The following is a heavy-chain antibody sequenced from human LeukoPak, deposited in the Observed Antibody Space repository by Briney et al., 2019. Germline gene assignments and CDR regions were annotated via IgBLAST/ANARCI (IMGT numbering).Heavy chain of an antibody. D-gene: IGHD3-10*01. CDR3: ARAQGVYGSGNYKYYYYYYMDV. Sequence: GGSLRLSCAASGFTFSNSWMNWVRQAPGKGLEWVSYISSSGSTIYYADSVKGRFTISRDNAKNSLYLQMNSLRAEDTAVYYCARAQGVYGSGNYKYYYYYYMDVWGKGITVTISS. CDR1: GFTFSNSW. V-gene: IGHV3-48*03. CDR2: ISSSGSTI. J-gene: IGHJ6*03.